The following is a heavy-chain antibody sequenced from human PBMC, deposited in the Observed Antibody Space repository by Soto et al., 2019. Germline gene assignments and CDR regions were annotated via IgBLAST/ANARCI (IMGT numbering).Heavy chain of an antibody. CDR3: ARHLGPRGYCSGGSCYHAIDY. CDR1: GGSISSGGYY. D-gene: IGHD2-15*01. J-gene: IGHJ4*02. CDR2: IYYSGST. Sequence: SETLSLTCTVSGGSISSGGYYWSWIRQHPGKGLEWIGYIYYSGSTYYNPSLKSRVTISVDTSKNQFSLKLSSVTAADTAVYYCARHLGPRGYCSGGSCYHAIDYWGQGTLVTVSS. V-gene: IGHV4-31*03.